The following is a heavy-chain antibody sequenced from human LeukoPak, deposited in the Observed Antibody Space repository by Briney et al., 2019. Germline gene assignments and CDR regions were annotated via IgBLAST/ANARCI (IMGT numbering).Heavy chain of an antibody. Sequence: NTGRSLRLSCAASGFTFSSYAMHWVRQAPGQGLERMGWINPNSGGTNYAQQFQGRVTMTRDTSNSTAYMELSRLRSDDTAVYYWARVAPPGYYYDSSGYEYPDYWGQGTLVTVSS. CDR2: INPNSGGT. CDR3: ARVAPPGYYYDSSGYEYPDY. D-gene: IGHD3-22*01. V-gene: IGHV1-2*02. CDR1: GFTFSSYA. J-gene: IGHJ4*01.